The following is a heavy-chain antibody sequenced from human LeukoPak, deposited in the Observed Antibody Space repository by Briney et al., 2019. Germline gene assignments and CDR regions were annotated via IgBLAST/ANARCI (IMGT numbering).Heavy chain of an antibody. V-gene: IGHV1-18*01. D-gene: IGHD2-2*01. J-gene: IGHJ5*02. CDR1: GFTFTHHG. Sequence: ASVTVSCKTSGFTFTHHGISWVRQAPGQGLEWMGWISAYNGDTKYAQKFQGRVTMTTDTPTSTAYMELRSLRFDDTAIYYCARDPSNTSGWKTWFDPWGQGALDTVSS. CDR3: ARDPSNTSGWKTWFDP. CDR2: ISAYNGDT.